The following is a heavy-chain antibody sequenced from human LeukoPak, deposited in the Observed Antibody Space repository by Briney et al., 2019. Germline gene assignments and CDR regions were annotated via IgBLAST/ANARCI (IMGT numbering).Heavy chain of an antibody. V-gene: IGHV3-74*01. CDR1: GFTFSTYW. CDR3: AGDPRGYGMDV. J-gene: IGHJ6*02. Sequence: RGSLRLPCTASGFTFSTYWMHWVRQAPGKGLVWVSRINSDGGNAVNADSVKGRFIVSRDNTKNMLYLQMNSLRADDTAVYYCAGDPRGYGMDVWGQGTTVTVSS. CDR2: INSDGGNA. D-gene: IGHD3-10*01.